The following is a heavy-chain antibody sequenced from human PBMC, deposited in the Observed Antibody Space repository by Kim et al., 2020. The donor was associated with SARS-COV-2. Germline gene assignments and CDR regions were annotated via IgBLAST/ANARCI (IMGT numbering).Heavy chain of an antibody. Sequence: SETLSLTCTVSGGSISGYHWTWVRQPPGKGLEWIGYIHYSGATNYNPSLKSRVTMSVDTSKNQFSLKLNSVTTADTAVYYCARALKRGSWSQVSHGMDV. CDR3: ARALKRGSWSQVSHGMDV. V-gene: IGHV4-59*13. D-gene: IGHD3-10*01. CDR2: IHYSGAT. CDR1: GGSISGYH. J-gene: IGHJ6*01.